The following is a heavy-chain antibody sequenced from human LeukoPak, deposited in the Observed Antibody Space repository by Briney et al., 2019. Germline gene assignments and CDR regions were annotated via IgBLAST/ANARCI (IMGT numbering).Heavy chain of an antibody. Sequence: ASVKVSCKASGYTFTSYGISWVRQAPGQGLEWMGRISAYNGNTNYAQKLQGRVTMTTDTSTSTAYMELRSLRSDDTAVYYCARLGYCSGGSCYRYYYYGMDVWGQGTTVTVSS. D-gene: IGHD2-15*01. CDR1: GYTFTSYG. CDR3: ARLGYCSGGSCYRYYYYGMDV. CDR2: ISAYNGNT. J-gene: IGHJ6*02. V-gene: IGHV1-18*01.